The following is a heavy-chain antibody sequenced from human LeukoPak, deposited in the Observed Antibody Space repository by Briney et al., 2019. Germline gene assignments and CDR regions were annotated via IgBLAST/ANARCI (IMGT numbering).Heavy chain of an antibody. J-gene: IGHJ4*02. Sequence: SQTLSLNCTVSGGSISSGGYYWSWIRQHPGKGLEWIGYIYYSGSTYYNPSLKSRVTISVDTSKNQFSLKLSSVTAADTAVYYCAREHYDSSGYYDDYWGQGTLVTVSS. CDR3: AREHYDSSGYYDDY. CDR1: GGSISSGGYY. CDR2: IYYSGST. V-gene: IGHV4-31*03. D-gene: IGHD3-22*01.